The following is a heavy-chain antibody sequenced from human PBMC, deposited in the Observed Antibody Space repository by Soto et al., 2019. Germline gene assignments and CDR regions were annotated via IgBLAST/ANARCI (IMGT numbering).Heavy chain of an antibody. D-gene: IGHD2-2*01. Sequence: GGSLRLSCAASGFTFSNAWMSWVRQAPWKGLEWVGRIKSKTDGGTTDYAAPAKGRFTISRDDSKNTLYLQMNSLKTEDTAVYYCTTDIVVVPAESWFDPWGQGTLVTVSS. CDR3: TTDIVVVPAESWFDP. CDR2: IKSKTDGGTT. J-gene: IGHJ5*02. V-gene: IGHV3-15*01. CDR1: GFTFSNAW.